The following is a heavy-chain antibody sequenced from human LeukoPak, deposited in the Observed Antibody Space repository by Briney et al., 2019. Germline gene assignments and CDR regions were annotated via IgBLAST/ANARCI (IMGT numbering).Heavy chain of an antibody. Sequence: GGSLRLSCAVSGFTFSNYAMSWVRQAPGKGLEWVSAISGSGGSTYYADSVKGRFTISRGNSKNTLYLQMNSLRAEDTAVYYCAKDRYGDYNTRPYYFDYWGQGTLVTVSS. CDR2: ISGSGGST. D-gene: IGHD4-17*01. V-gene: IGHV3-23*01. CDR1: GFTFSNYA. J-gene: IGHJ4*02. CDR3: AKDRYGDYNTRPYYFDY.